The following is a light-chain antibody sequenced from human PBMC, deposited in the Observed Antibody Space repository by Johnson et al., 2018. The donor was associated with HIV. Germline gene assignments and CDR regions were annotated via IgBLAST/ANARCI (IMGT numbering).Light chain of an antibody. CDR1: SSNIGNNY. CDR3: GTWDGVLSVYV. J-gene: IGLJ1*01. Sequence: QSVLTQPPSVSAAPGQKVTISCSGSSSNIGNNYVSWYQQLPGTAPKLLIYDNNKRPSGIPDRFSASKSGTSATLGITGLQSGDEANYYCGTWDGVLSVYVFGTGTEVTVL. CDR2: DNN. V-gene: IGLV1-51*01.